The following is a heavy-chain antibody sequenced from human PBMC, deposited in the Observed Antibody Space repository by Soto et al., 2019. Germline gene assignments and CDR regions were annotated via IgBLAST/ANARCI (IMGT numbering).Heavy chain of an antibody. CDR3: ARGNDLYDYIWGSFH. CDR1: GFTFSSYW. Sequence: GGSLRLSCAASGFTFSSYWMHWVRQAPGKGLVWVSRINSDGSSTSYADSVKGRFTISRDNAKNTLYLQMNSLRAEDTAVYYCARGNDLYDYIWGSFHWGQGTLVTVSS. CDR2: INSDGSST. V-gene: IGHV3-74*01. D-gene: IGHD3-16*01. J-gene: IGHJ4*02.